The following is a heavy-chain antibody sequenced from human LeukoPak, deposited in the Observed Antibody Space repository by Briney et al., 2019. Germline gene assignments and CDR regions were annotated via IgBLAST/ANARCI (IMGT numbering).Heavy chain of an antibody. V-gene: IGHV4-59*08. CDR2: IYYSGST. J-gene: IGHJ4*02. CDR3: ARLGYSYGYDY. CDR1: GGSISSYY. D-gene: IGHD5-18*01. Sequence: KPSETLSLTCTVSGGSISSYYWSWIRQPPGKGLEWIGYIYYSGSTNYNPSLKSRVTISVDTSKNQFSLKLSSVTAADTAVYYCARLGYSYGYDYWGQGTLVSVSS.